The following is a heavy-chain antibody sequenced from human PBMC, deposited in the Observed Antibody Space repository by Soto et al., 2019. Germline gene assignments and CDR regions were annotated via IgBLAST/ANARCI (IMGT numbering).Heavy chain of an antibody. CDR1: GFTFSNYA. CDR3: AKHGSACSAATCYRSNYFDY. CDR2: ISGSGGST. Sequence: LRLSCAVSGFTFSNYAMSWVRQAPGKGLEWVSVISGSGGSTYYADSVKGRFTISRDNSKNTLFLQMNSLRAEDTAVYYCAKHGSACSAATCYRSNYFDYWGQGALVTVSS. D-gene: IGHD6-19*01. J-gene: IGHJ4*02. V-gene: IGHV3-23*01.